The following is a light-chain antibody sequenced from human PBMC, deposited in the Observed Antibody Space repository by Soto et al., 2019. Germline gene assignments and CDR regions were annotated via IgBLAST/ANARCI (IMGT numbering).Light chain of an antibody. Sequence: QSALTQPASVSGSPGQSITISCTGTSSDVSGYNYVSWHQQHPGKAPKLMIYEVSNRPSGVSNRFSGSKSGNTASLTISGLQAEDEADYYCSSYTSSSTRVFGGGTKLTVL. CDR2: EVS. CDR3: SSYTSSSTRV. CDR1: SSDVSGYNY. V-gene: IGLV2-14*01. J-gene: IGLJ3*02.